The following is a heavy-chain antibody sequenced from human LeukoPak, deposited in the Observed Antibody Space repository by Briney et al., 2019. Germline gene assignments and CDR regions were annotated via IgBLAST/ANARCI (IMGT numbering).Heavy chain of an antibody. V-gene: IGHV4-34*01. CDR2: INHSGST. CDR3: ARDTPTTVTTFSWFDP. J-gene: IGHJ5*02. Sequence: SETLSLTCAVYGGSFSGYYWSWIRQPPGKGLEWIGEINHSGSTNYNPSLKSRVTISVDTSKNQFSLKLSSVTAADTAVYYCARDTPTTVTTFSWFDPWGQGTLVSVSS. CDR1: GGSFSGYY. D-gene: IGHD4-17*01.